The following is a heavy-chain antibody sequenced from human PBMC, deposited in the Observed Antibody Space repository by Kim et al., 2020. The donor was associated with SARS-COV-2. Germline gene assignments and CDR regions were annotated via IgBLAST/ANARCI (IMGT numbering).Heavy chain of an antibody. CDR3: PFSGSYQENWFDP. J-gene: IGHJ5*02. CDR2: IYYSGST. CDR1: GGSISSSSYY. V-gene: IGHV4-39*01. Sequence: SETLSLTCTVSGGSISSSSYYWGWIRQPPGKGLEWIGSIYYSGSTYYNPSLKSRVTISVDTSKNQFSLKLSSVTAADTAVYYCPFSGSYQENWFDPWGQGTLVTVSS. D-gene: IGHD3-10*01.